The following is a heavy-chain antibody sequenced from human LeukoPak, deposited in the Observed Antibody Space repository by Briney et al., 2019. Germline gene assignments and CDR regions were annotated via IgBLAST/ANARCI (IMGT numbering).Heavy chain of an antibody. CDR2: TYYRSKWYN. Sequence: SQTLSLTCAISGDSVSSNSAAWNWIRQSPSRGLEWLGRTYYRSKWYNDYAVSVKSRITINPVTSKNQFSLQLNSVTPEDTAVYYCARTLYYDILTGPADWFDPWGQGTLVTVSS. V-gene: IGHV6-1*01. J-gene: IGHJ5*02. D-gene: IGHD3-9*01. CDR1: GDSVSSNSAA. CDR3: ARTLYYDILTGPADWFDP.